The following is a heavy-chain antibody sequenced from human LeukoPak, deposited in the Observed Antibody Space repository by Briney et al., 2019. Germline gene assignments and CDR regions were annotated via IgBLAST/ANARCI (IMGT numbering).Heavy chain of an antibody. D-gene: IGHD6-19*01. CDR1: GFTFSTYG. CDR2: IKSKTDGGTT. Sequence: GKSLRLPCEASGFTFSTYGMHWVRQAPGKGLEWVGRIKSKTDGGTTDYAAPVKGRFTISRDDSTNTLYLQMNSLKTEDTAVYYCTTDSSGWYGGFDYWGEGTLVTVST. J-gene: IGHJ4*02. V-gene: IGHV3-15*01. CDR3: TTDSSGWYGGFDY.